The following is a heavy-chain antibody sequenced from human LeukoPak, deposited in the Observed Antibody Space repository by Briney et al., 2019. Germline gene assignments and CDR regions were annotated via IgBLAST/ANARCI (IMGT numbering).Heavy chain of an antibody. CDR3: ARVVVRGVIITYDQVWGDHGMDV. CDR2: INPSGGST. Sequence: ASVKVSCKASGYTFTSYYMHWVRQAPGQGLEWMGIINPSGGSTSYAQKFQGRVTMTRDTSTSTVYMELSSLRSEDTAVYYCARVVVRGVIITYDQVWGDHGMDVWGQGTTVTVSS. V-gene: IGHV1-46*01. D-gene: IGHD3-10*01. CDR1: GYTFTSYY. J-gene: IGHJ6*02.